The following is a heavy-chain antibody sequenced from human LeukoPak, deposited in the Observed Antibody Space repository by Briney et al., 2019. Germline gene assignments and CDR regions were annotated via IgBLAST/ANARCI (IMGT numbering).Heavy chain of an antibody. V-gene: IGHV3-23*01. D-gene: IGHD3-22*01. Sequence: GGSLRLSCAASGFTFSSYAMSWVRQAPGKGLEWVSAISGSGGSTYYADSVKGRFTISRDNSKNTLYLQMNSLRAEDTAVYYCAKALGYYYDSSGYDEYWGQGTLVPVSS. CDR2: ISGSGGST. J-gene: IGHJ4*02. CDR1: GFTFSSYA. CDR3: AKALGYYYDSSGYDEY.